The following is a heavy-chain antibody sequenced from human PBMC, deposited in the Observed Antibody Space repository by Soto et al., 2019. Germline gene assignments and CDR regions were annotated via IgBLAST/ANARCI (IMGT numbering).Heavy chain of an antibody. J-gene: IGHJ6*02. CDR1: GGSISSSNW. CDR2: MYHSGST. Sequence: QVQLQESGPGQVKPSGTLSLTCAVSGGSISSSNWWSCVRQPPGKGLEWIGEMYHSGSTNYNPSRKSRVTISVDKSKNQFSLKLSSVTAADTAVYYCARVSGSYYYGMDVWGQGTTVTVSS. V-gene: IGHV4-4*02. CDR3: ARVSGSYYYGMDV. D-gene: IGHD1-26*01.